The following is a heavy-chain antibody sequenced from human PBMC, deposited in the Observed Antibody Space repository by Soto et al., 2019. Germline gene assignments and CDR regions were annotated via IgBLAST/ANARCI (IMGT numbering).Heavy chain of an antibody. D-gene: IGHD1-26*01. V-gene: IGHV4-34*01. CDR3: ARHHVRGRTIAGAAEF. CDR1: GKSLSDYY. Sequence: QVQLQQWGAGLLKPSETLSLTCAVYGKSLSDYYWSWIRQPPGKALAWIGEINHSGNTNYNPSLKSRVTISVDTSKNQLFLNLSSVTAADTAMYYCARHHVRGRTIAGAAEFWGQGTLVTVSS. CDR2: INHSGNT. J-gene: IGHJ4*02.